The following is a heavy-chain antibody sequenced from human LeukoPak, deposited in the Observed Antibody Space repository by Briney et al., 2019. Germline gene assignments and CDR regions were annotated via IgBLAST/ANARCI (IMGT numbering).Heavy chain of an antibody. Sequence: PSETLSLTCTVSGGSISSYYWSWIRQPAGKGLEWIGHFYTSGSTNYNPSLKSRVTMSVDTSKNQFSLKLSSVTAADTAVYYCARDLHYYDSSGYYHFDYWGQGTLVTVSS. CDR1: GGSISSYY. D-gene: IGHD3-22*01. CDR3: ARDLHYYDSSGYYHFDY. J-gene: IGHJ4*02. CDR2: FYTSGST. V-gene: IGHV4-4*07.